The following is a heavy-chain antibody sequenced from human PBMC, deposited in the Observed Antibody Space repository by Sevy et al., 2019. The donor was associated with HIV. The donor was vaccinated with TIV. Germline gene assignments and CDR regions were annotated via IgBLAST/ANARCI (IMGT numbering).Heavy chain of an antibody. Sequence: SETLSLTCAVYGGSFSGYYWSWIRQPPGKGLEWIGEINHSGSTNYNPSLKSRVTISVDTSKNQFSLKLSSVTAADTAVYYCARVPTYYDFWSGGGYYYYGMDVWGQRTTVTVSS. CDR3: ARVPTYYDFWSGGGYYYYGMDV. D-gene: IGHD3-3*01. CDR2: INHSGST. V-gene: IGHV4-34*01. J-gene: IGHJ6*02. CDR1: GGSFSGYY.